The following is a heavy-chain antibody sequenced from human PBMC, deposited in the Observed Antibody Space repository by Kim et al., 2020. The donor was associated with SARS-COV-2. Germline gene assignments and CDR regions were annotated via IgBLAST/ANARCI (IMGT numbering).Heavy chain of an antibody. CDR1: GFTFSTYV. Sequence: GGSLRLSCATSGFTFSTYVMSWVRQAPGKGLEWVSAISGSGGITHYADSVKGRFTISRDNSRNTLYLQMNSLRAEDTAVYYCARSSSWWIWGQGTLVTVSS. CDR2: ISGSGGIT. V-gene: IGHV3-23*01. J-gene: IGHJ4*02. D-gene: IGHD6-13*01. CDR3: ARSSSWWI.